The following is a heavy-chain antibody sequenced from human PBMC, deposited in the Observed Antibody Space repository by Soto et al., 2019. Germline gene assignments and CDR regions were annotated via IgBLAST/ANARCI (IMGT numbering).Heavy chain of an antibody. Sequence: PGGSLRLSCAASGFTFSNYAMSWVRQAPGKGLEGVSAISGIGGSTNYADSVKGRFTISRDNSKNTLYLQMNSLSAEDTAVYYCAKDRPDQLWFSFSSYYFDYWGQGTLVTVSS. J-gene: IGHJ4*02. CDR3: AKDRPDQLWFSFSSYYFDY. CDR1: GFTFSNYA. V-gene: IGHV3-23*01. D-gene: IGHD5-18*01. CDR2: ISGIGGST.